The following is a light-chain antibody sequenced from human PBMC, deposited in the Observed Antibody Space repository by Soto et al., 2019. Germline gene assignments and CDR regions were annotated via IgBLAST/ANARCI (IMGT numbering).Light chain of an antibody. J-gene: IGKJ1*01. CDR3: QQYNSYSPT. Sequence: DIQMTQSPSTLSASVGDRVTITCRASQSISTWLAWYQQKSGKAPKVLIYDASTLESGVPSRFNGSGSGSEFTLIISGLQPDDFATYYCQQYNSYSPTFGQGTKVEIK. CDR1: QSISTW. V-gene: IGKV1-5*01. CDR2: DAS.